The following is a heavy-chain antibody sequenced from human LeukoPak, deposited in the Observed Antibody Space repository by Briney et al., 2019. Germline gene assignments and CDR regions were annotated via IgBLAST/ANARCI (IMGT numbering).Heavy chain of an antibody. D-gene: IGHD3-22*01. Sequence: GASLKVSCKASGYTFTGYYMHWVRQAPGQGLEWMGWINPNSGGTNYAQKFQGRVTMTRDTSISTAYMELSRLRSDDTAVYYCASARYYYDSSGYYYSGLDAFDIWGQGTMVTVSS. CDR1: GYTFTGYY. J-gene: IGHJ3*02. CDR3: ASARYYYDSSGYYYSGLDAFDI. CDR2: INPNSGGT. V-gene: IGHV1-2*02.